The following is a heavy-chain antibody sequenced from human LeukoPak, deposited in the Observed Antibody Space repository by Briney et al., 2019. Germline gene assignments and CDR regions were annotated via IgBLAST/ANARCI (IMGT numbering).Heavy chain of an antibody. J-gene: IGHJ3*02. Sequence: PSETLSLTCAASGGSISSGGYSWSWIRQPPGKGLEWIGYIYHSGSTYYNPSLKSRVTISVDRSKNQFSLKLSSVTAADTAVYYCASGYCSGGSCYNDAFDIWGQGTMVTVSS. V-gene: IGHV4-30-2*01. CDR1: GGSISSGGYS. CDR2: IYHSGST. D-gene: IGHD2-15*01. CDR3: ASGYCSGGSCYNDAFDI.